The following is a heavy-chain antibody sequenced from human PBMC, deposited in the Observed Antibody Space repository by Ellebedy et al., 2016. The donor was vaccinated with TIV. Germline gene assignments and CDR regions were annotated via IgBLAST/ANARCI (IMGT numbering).Heavy chain of an antibody. V-gene: IGHV3-7*03. J-gene: IGHJ3*02. D-gene: IGHD2-15*01. Sequence: GGSLRLSCAASGFAFSSFWMAWVRQAPGKGLEWVANMNQDGSQKYHVDSMKGRFTISRDNAKNSLYLQMNSLRADDMAVYYCARAGYESAYDIWGQGTRVTVSS. CDR1: GFAFSSFW. CDR2: MNQDGSQK. CDR3: ARAGYESAYDI.